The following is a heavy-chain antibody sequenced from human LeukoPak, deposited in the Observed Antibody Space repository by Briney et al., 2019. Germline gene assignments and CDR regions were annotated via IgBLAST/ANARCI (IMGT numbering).Heavy chain of an antibody. CDR1: GFTFSSYA. CDR3: ARERATLDYYYYMDV. V-gene: IGHV3-23*01. D-gene: IGHD5-12*01. J-gene: IGHJ6*03. Sequence: GGSLRLSCAASGFTFSSYAMSWVRQAPGKGLEWVSAISDSGGSTYYADSVKGRFTISRDNSKNTLYLQMNSLRAEDTALYYCARERATLDYYYYMDVWGKGTTVTVSS. CDR2: ISDSGGST.